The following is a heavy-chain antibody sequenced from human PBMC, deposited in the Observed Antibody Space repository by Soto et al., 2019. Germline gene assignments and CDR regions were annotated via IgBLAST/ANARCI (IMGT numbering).Heavy chain of an antibody. D-gene: IGHD2-8*02. CDR3: ARDTGDGTFDF. J-gene: IGHJ4*02. CDR1: GYTFSSYA. V-gene: IGHV1-3*01. Sequence: QVHLVQSGAEVRKPGASVKVSCKASGYTFSSYAMHWVSQAPGQRLEWMGWINAGYGNTKSSPKFQDRVTTSRDTSATTAYMELTSLRSEDTAVYYCARDTGDGTFDFWGQGTLVTVSS. CDR2: INAGYGNT.